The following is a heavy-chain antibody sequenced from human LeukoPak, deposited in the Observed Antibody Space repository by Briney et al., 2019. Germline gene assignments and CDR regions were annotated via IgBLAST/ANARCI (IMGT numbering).Heavy chain of an antibody. CDR3: ARHGSGWYEYYFDY. CDR2: IYYSGST. J-gene: IGHJ4*02. D-gene: IGHD6-19*01. V-gene: IGHV4-61*01. Sequence: PSETLSLTCTVSGGSVSSGSYYWSWIRQPPGKGLEWIGYIYYSGSTYYNPSLKSRVTISVDTSKNQFSLKLSSVTAADTAVYYCARHGSGWYEYYFDYWGQGTLVTVSS. CDR1: GGSVSSGSYY.